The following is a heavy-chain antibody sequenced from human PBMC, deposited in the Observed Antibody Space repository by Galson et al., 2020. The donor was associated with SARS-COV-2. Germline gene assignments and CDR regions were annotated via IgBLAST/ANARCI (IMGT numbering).Heavy chain of an antibody. V-gene: IGHV1-69*10. D-gene: IGHD5-18*01. CDR1: GGTFSSYA. CDR3: ARDLAGGLGPQIQLWLGWFDP. Sequence: SVKVSCKASGGTFSSYAISWVRQAPGQGLEWMGGIIPILGIANYAQKFQGRVTITADKSTSTAYMELSSLRSEDTAVYYCARDLAGGLGPQIQLWLGWFDPWGQGTLVTVSS. CDR2: IIPILGIA. J-gene: IGHJ5*02.